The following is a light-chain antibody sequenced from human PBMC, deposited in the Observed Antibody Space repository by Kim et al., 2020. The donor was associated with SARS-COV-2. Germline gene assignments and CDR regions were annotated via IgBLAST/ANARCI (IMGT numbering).Light chain of an antibody. CDR3: SSYTSSSTWV. V-gene: IGLV2-14*03. CDR2: DVS. Sequence: GQSITISCTGTSSDVGGYNYVSWYQQHPGKAPKLIIYDVSNRPSGVSTRFSGSKSGNTASLTISGLQAEDEADYYCSSYTSSSTWVFGGGTQLTVL. CDR1: SSDVGGYNY. J-gene: IGLJ3*02.